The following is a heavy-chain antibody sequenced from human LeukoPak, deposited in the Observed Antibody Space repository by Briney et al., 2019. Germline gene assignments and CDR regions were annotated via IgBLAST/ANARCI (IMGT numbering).Heavy chain of an antibody. CDR3: VRGGVAASGDY. D-gene: IGHD3-10*01. CDR2: INSDGTGT. J-gene: IGHJ4*02. V-gene: IGHV3-74*01. CDR1: GFTFSSHW. Sequence: GGSLRLSCAASGFTFSSHWMHWVRQAPGKGLVGVSRINSDGTGTTYADSVKGRFTISRDNAKNTLYLQMSSLRDDDTALYYCVRGGVAASGDYWGQGTLVTVSS.